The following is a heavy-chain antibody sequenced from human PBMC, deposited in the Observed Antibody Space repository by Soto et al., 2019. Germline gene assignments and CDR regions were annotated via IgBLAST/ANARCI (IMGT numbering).Heavy chain of an antibody. CDR2: IIPIFGTA. Sequence: QVQLVQSGAEVKKPGSSVKVSCKASGGTFSSYAISWVRQAPGQGLEWMGGIIPIFGTANYAQKFQGRVTITADESTSTAYRELSSLRSEDTAVYYCASSSSGWAYYYYYGMDVWGQGTTVTVSS. V-gene: IGHV1-69*01. J-gene: IGHJ6*02. CDR1: GGTFSSYA. CDR3: ASSSSGWAYYYYYGMDV. D-gene: IGHD6-19*01.